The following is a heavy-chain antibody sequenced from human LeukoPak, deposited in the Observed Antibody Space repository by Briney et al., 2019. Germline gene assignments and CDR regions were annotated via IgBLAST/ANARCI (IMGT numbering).Heavy chain of an antibody. CDR3: ARDIGSGLNEGDY. CDR2: IYSGGTT. D-gene: IGHD3-10*01. CDR1: GFTFNNYA. Sequence: GGSLRLSFATSGFTFNNYAMSWVRQAPGKGLEWVSVIYSGGTTYYADSVKGRFTISRDNSKNTLYLQMNSLRAEDTAVYYCARDIGSGLNEGDYWGQGTLVTVSS. V-gene: IGHV3-66*01. J-gene: IGHJ4*02.